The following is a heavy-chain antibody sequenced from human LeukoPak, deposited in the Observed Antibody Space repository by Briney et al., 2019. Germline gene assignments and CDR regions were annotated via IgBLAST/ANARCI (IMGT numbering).Heavy chain of an antibody. CDR1: GGTFSSYA. V-gene: IGHV1-46*01. J-gene: IGHJ4*02. CDR2: INPSGGST. CDR3: ARATLSDYYFNY. Sequence: ASVKVSCKASGGTFSSYAISWVRQAPGQGLGWMGIINPSGGSTSYAQKFQGRVTMTRDTSTNTVYMELSSLRSEDTAVYFCARATLSDYYFNYWGQGTLVTVSS.